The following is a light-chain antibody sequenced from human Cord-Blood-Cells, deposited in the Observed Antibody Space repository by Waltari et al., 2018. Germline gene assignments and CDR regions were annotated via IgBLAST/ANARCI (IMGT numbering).Light chain of an antibody. J-gene: IGLJ2*01. CDR1: SSDVGCHNS. CDR3: SSYTSSSTLV. Sequence: QSALTQPASVSGSPGHSLPLPCTGTSSDVGCHNSASWYQQHPGKAPKLMMYDVSNRRPGVSNRFSASTSGNTASLTISGRQAENEADYYCSSYTSSSTLVFGGGTKLTVL. CDR2: DVS. V-gene: IGLV2-14*01.